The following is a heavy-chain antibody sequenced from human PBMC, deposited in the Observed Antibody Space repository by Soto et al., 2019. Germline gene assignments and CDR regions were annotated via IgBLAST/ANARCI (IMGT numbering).Heavy chain of an antibody. CDR2: IYYSGST. V-gene: IGHV4-59*01. CDR3: ARAAGGYCSSTSCYRSGFYYYYMDV. D-gene: IGHD2-2*01. J-gene: IGHJ6*03. CDR1: GGSISSYY. Sequence: SETLSLTCTVSGGSISSYYWSWIRQPPGKGQEWIGYIYYSGSTNYNPSLKSRVTISVDTSKNQFSLKLSSVTAADTAMYYCARAAGGYCSSTSCYRSGFYYYYMDVWGKGTTVTVS.